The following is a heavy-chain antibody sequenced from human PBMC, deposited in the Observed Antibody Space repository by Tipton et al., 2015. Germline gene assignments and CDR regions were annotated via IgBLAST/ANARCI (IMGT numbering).Heavy chain of an antibody. D-gene: IGHD5-18*01. Sequence: SLRLSCAVSGFNFSSYSMNWVRQAPGKGLEWVSYISSSSSIIYYADSVKGRFTISRDNAKNSAYLQMNSLRDEDTAVYYCAKYAWIQHVASPEYWGQGTLVTVTS. CDR3: AKYAWIQHVASPEY. CDR2: ISSSSSII. CDR1: GFNFSSYS. V-gene: IGHV3-48*02. J-gene: IGHJ4*02.